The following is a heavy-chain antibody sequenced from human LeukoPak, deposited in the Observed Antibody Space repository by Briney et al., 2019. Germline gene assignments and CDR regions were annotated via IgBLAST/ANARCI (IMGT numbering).Heavy chain of an antibody. CDR3: ARAYCSGGSCYGWFDY. J-gene: IGHJ4*02. V-gene: IGHV4-39*07. D-gene: IGHD2-15*01. CDR2: IYHSGST. CDR1: GGSISSSSYY. Sequence: PSETLSLTCTVSGGSISSSSYYWGWIRQPPGKGLEWIGSIYHSGSTNYNPSLKSRVTISVDKSKNQFSLKLTSVTAADTAVYYCARAYCSGGSCYGWFDYWGQATLVTVSS.